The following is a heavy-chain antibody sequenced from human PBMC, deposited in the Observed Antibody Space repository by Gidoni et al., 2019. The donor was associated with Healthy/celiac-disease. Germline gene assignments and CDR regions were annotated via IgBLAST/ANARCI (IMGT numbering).Heavy chain of an antibody. J-gene: IGHJ4*02. V-gene: IGHV3-15*01. CDR2: IKSKTDGGTT. CDR1: GFTFSNAW. Sequence: EVQLVESGGGLVKPGGSLRLSCAASGFTFSNAWMSWVRQAPGKGLEWVGRIKSKTDGGTTDYAAPVKGRFTISRDDSKNTLYLQMNSLKTEDTAVYYCTTIYDSSGYYPIDYWGQGTLVTVSS. D-gene: IGHD3-22*01. CDR3: TTIYDSSGYYPIDY.